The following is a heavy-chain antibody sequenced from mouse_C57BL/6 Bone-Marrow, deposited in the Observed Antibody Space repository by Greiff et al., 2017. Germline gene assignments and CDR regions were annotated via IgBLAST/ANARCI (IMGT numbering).Heavy chain of an antibody. J-gene: IGHJ2*01. CDR2: IWTGGGT. Sequence: VNVVESGPGLVAPSQSLSITCTVSGFSLTSYAISWVRQPPGKGLEWLGVIWTGGGTNYNSALKSRLSISKDNSKSQVFLKMNSLQTDDTARYYCARGGTVVATGYFDYWGQGTTLTVSA. V-gene: IGHV2-9-1*01. D-gene: IGHD1-1*01. CDR3: ARGGTVVATGYFDY. CDR1: GFSLTSYA.